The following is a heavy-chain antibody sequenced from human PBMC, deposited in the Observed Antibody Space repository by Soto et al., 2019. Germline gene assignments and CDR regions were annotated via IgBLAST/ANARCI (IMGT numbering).Heavy chain of an antibody. Sequence: SETLSLTCIVSGESITSGSYYWGLIRQPPGKGLEWIGSVSYSATTYYNPSLKSRVTISIDTSKNLFSLRLTSVTAADTAEYYCARPGSSSGWFYFDSWGPGTLVTVSS. J-gene: IGHJ4*02. CDR2: VSYSATT. CDR1: GESITSGSYY. V-gene: IGHV4-39*01. CDR3: ARPGSSSGWFYFDS. D-gene: IGHD6-19*01.